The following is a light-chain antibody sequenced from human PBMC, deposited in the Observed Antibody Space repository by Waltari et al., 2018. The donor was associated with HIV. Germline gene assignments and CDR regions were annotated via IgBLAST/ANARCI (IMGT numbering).Light chain of an antibody. V-gene: IGLV2-8*01. Sequence: QSALTQPPSASGSPGQSVTISCTATSSDVGRSDSVSWYQQHPGKAPKPLIFDVNKRPSGVPDRFSGSKSGNTASLTVSGLQAEDEAEYSCSSYAGINPVVFGGGTKLTVL. CDR1: SSDVGRSDS. J-gene: IGLJ2*01. CDR2: DVN. CDR3: SSYAGINPVV.